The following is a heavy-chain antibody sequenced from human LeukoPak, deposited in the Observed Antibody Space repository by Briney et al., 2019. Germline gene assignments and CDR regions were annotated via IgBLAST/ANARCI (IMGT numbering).Heavy chain of an antibody. CDR1: GFSFSSYW. CDR3: TTSGTPFEY. J-gene: IGHJ4*02. D-gene: IGHD3-10*01. CDR2: IKNKGDGGTT. Sequence: GGSLTLSCAASGFSFSSYWMSWVRQPPEKGLEWVGRIKNKGDGGTTDYAAPVKGRFTVSRDDSKSTLYLQMNSLKTEDTAVYYCTTSGTPFEYWGQGTLVTVSS. V-gene: IGHV3-15*01.